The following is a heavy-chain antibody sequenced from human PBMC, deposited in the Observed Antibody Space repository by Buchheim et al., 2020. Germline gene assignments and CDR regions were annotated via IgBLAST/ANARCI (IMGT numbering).Heavy chain of an antibody. V-gene: IGHV3-48*02. CDR1: GFTFSSYA. J-gene: IGHJ4*02. CDR2: ISSRTTTI. CDR3: ARDRLGGGF. D-gene: IGHD6-25*01. Sequence: EIQLVESGRDLVQPGGSLRLSCAASGFTFSSYAMNWFRQGPGKGLEWIAYISSRTTTINNADSVEGRFTVSRDNTRNSLYLQMDSLRDEDTAVYYCARDRLGGGFWGQGTL.